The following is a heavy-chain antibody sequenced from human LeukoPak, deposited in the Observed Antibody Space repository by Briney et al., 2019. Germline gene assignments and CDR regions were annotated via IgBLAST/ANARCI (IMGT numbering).Heavy chain of an antibody. D-gene: IGHD2-15*01. CDR1: GFTFGDYA. J-gene: IGHJ4*02. V-gene: IGHV3-49*04. CDR2: IRSKAYGGTT. Sequence: GGSLRLSCTASGFTFGDYAMSWARQAPGKGLEWVGFIRSKAYGGTTEYAASVKGRFTISRDDSKSIAYLQMNSLKTEDTAVYYCTRVFSATPFDYWGQGTLVTVSS. CDR3: TRVFSATPFDY.